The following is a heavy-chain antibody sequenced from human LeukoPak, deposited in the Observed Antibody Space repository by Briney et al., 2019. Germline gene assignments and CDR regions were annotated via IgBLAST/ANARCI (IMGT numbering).Heavy chain of an antibody. J-gene: IGHJ4*02. Sequence: GGSLRLSCAASGFTFSSYAMSWVRQAPGKGLEWVSAISGSGGSTYYADSVKGRFTISRDNSTNTLYLQMNSLRAEDTAVYYCAKVGSSGYYLNYGGQGTLVTVSS. CDR2: ISGSGGST. D-gene: IGHD3-22*01. CDR3: AKVGSSGYYLNY. V-gene: IGHV3-23*01. CDR1: GFTFSSYA.